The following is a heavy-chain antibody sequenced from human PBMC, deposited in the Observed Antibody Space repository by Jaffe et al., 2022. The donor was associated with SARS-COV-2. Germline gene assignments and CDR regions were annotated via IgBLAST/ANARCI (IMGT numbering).Heavy chain of an antibody. D-gene: IGHD3-3*01. CDR2: INPNSGGT. CDR3: ARGSSSYDFWSGYLVAFDI. V-gene: IGHV1-2*04. CDR1: GYTFTGYY. Sequence: QVQLVQSGAEVKKPGASVKVSCKASGYTFTGYYMHWVRQAPGQGLEWMGWINPNSGGTNYAQKFQGWVTMTRDTSISTAYMELSRLRSDDTAVYYCARGSSSYDFWSGYLVAFDIWGQGTMVTVSS. J-gene: IGHJ3*02.